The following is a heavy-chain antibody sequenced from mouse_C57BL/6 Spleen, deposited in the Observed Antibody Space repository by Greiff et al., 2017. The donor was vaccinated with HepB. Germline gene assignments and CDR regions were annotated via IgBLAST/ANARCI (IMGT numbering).Heavy chain of an antibody. V-gene: IGHV1-81*01. CDR2: IYPRSGNT. CDR3: ARQAAQAGAY. CDR1: GYTFTSYG. D-gene: IGHD3-2*02. Sequence: VQLQQSGAELARPGASVKLSCKASGYTFTSYGISWVKQRTGQGLEWIGEIYPRSGNTYYNEKFKGKATLTADKSSSTAYMELLSLTSEDSAVYFCARQAAQAGAYWGQGTLVTVSA. J-gene: IGHJ3*01.